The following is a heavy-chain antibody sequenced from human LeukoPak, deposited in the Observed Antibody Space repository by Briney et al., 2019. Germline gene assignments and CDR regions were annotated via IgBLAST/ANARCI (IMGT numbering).Heavy chain of an antibody. CDR3: ARTPYLYDYVWGRHDY. V-gene: IGHV4-34*01. CDR1: GGSFSGYY. Sequence: SETLSLTCAVYGGSFSGYYWSWIRQPPGKGLEWIGEINHSGSTNYNPSLKSRVTISVDTSKNQFSLKLSSVTAADTAVYYCARTPYLYDYVWGRHDYWGQGTLVTVSS. CDR2: INHSGST. J-gene: IGHJ4*02. D-gene: IGHD3-16*01.